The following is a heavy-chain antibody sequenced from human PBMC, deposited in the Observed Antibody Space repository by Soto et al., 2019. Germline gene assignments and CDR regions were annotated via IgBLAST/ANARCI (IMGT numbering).Heavy chain of an antibody. Sequence: QVQLVESGGTVVQPGRSLRPSCAASGFTFYTYTMHWVRQAPGKGLEWVSFILYDGSDKDYAESVKGRFTISRDNSKSTLFLQMNSLRPEDTGVYYCARPRERYSGIDDWGQGTLVTVSS. CDR3: ARPRERYSGIDD. CDR1: GFTFYTYT. J-gene: IGHJ4*02. CDR2: ILYDGSDK. V-gene: IGHV3-30-3*01. D-gene: IGHD1-1*01.